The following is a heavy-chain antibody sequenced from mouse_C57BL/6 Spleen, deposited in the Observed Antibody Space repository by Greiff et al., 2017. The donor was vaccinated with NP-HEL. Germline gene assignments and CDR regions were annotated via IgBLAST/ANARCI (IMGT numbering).Heavy chain of an antibody. D-gene: IGHD4-1*01. V-gene: IGHV1-9*01. CDR1: GYTFTGYW. CDR2: ILPGSGST. CDR3: AESKDELGFAY. Sequence: QVQLQQSGAELMKPGASVKLSCKASGYTFTGYWIEWVKQRPGHGLEWIGEILPGSGSTNYNEKFKGKATLTADTSSSTAYMQLSSLTTEDSAVSYCAESKDELGFAYWGQGTLVTVSA. J-gene: IGHJ3*01.